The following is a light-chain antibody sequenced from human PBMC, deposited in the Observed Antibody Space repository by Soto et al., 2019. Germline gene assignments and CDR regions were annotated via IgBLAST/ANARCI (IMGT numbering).Light chain of an antibody. Sequence: QAVVTQPASVSGSPGQSITISCTGTSSDVGGYNYVSWYQQHPGKAPKLMIYDVSNRPSGVSNRFSGSKSGNTASLTISGLQAEDEADYYCSSYTSSSTLEVFGGGTKQTVL. V-gene: IGLV2-14*01. CDR2: DVS. CDR1: SSDVGGYNY. J-gene: IGLJ2*01. CDR3: SSYTSSSTLEV.